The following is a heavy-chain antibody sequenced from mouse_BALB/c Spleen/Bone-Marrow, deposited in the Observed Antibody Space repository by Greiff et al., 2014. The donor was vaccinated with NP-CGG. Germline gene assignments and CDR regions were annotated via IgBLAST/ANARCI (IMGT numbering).Heavy chain of an antibody. CDR1: GYTFSSYW. J-gene: IGHJ4*01. CDR2: ILPGSGST. Sequence: VQLVESGAELMKPGASVKISCKATGYTFSSYWIEWVKQRPGHGLEWIGEILPGSGSTNYNGKFKGKATFTADTSSNTAYMQLSSLTSEDSAVYYCARGYAMDYWGQGTSVTVSS. V-gene: IGHV1-9*01. CDR3: ARGYAMDY.